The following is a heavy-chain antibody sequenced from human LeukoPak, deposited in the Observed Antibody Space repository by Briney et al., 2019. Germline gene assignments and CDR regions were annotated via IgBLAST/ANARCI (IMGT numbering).Heavy chain of an antibody. Sequence: SETLSLTCTVSGGSISSSSYYWGWIRQPPGKGLEWIGSIYYSGSTYYNPSLKSRVTISVDTSKNQFSLKLSSVTAADTAVYYCAGRRYSSSWGVGYWGQGTLVTVSS. D-gene: IGHD6-13*01. V-gene: IGHV4-39*01. J-gene: IGHJ4*02. CDR2: IYYSGST. CDR1: GGSISSSSYY. CDR3: AGRRYSSSWGVGY.